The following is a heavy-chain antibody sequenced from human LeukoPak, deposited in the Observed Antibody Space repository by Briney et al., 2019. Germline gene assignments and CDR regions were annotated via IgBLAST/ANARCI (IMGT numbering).Heavy chain of an antibody. Sequence: GGSLRLSCAASGFTFSSYAMSWVRQAPGKGLEWVSAISGSGGSTYYADSVKGRFTISRDNSKNTLYLQMNSLRAEDTAVYYCAKSRRGGYYPPNFDYRGQGTLVTVSS. D-gene: IGHD3-22*01. CDR2: ISGSGGST. CDR1: GFTFSSYA. V-gene: IGHV3-23*01. CDR3: AKSRRGGYYPPNFDY. J-gene: IGHJ4*02.